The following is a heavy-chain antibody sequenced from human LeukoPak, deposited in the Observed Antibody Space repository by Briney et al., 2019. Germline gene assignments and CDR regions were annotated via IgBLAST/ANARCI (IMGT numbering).Heavy chain of an antibody. D-gene: IGHD2-2*01. CDR2: ISAYNGNT. V-gene: IGHV1-18*01. CDR1: GYTFTSYG. J-gene: IGHJ4*02. CDR3: ARVSGIVVVPAAPLFDY. Sequence: ASVKVSCKASGYTFTSYGISWVRQVPGQGLEWMGWISAYNGNTNYAQKLQGRVTMTTDTSTSTAYMELRSLRSDDTAVYYCARVSGIVVVPAAPLFDYWGQGTLVTVSS.